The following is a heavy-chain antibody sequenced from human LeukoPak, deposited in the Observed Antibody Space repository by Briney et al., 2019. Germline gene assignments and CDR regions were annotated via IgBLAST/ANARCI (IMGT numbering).Heavy chain of an antibody. CDR1: GFFFNTNA. J-gene: IGHJ4*02. D-gene: IGHD6-19*01. Sequence: GVLRLSCAASGFFFNTNAMSWVRQAPGMGLEWVAAISGSGGSTYYADSVKGRFTISRDNSKNTLYLQMNSLRAEDTAVYCCAKDRGGDSSGWYAAFDYWGQGTLVTVSS. CDR3: AKDRGGDSSGWYAAFDY. CDR2: ISGSGGST. V-gene: IGHV3-23*01.